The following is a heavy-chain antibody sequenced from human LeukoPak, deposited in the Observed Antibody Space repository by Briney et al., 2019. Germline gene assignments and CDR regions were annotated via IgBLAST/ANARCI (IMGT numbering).Heavy chain of an antibody. V-gene: IGHV5-51*01. CDR3: ARRGSSYGISGANWFDP. Sequence: GGSLRLSCAASGFTFSSYWIGWVRQMPGKGLEWVGIILPGDSDTRYSPSFQGQVTMSADKSINTAYLQWSSLKASDTAIYYCARRGSSYGISGANWFDPWGQGTLVTVSS. CDR1: GFTFSSYW. D-gene: IGHD5-18*01. J-gene: IGHJ5*02. CDR2: ILPGDSDT.